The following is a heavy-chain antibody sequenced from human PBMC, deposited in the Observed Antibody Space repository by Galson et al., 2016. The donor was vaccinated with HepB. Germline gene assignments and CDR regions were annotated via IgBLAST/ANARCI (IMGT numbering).Heavy chain of an antibody. V-gene: IGHV1-46*03. CDR3: AREDASFFDY. CDR2: INPTGGRT. J-gene: IGHJ4*02. D-gene: IGHD3-16*01. Sequence: SVKVSCKASGYTFTSYHMHWVRQAPGQGLEWMGVINPTGGRTTYAGKFQGRVTMTRDTSTSTLYMELSSLRYEDTAVYFCAREDASFFDYWGQGTLVTVSS. CDR1: GYTFTSYH.